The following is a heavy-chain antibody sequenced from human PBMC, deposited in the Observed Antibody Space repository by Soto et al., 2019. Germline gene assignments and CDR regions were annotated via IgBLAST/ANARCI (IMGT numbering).Heavy chain of an antibody. CDR3: ARAKVEANYYYGMDV. V-gene: IGHV4-34*01. CDR1: GGSFSGYY. CDR2: INHSGST. Sequence: SETPSLTCAVYGGSFSGYYWSWIRQPPGKGLEWIGEINHSGSTNYNPSLKSRVTISVDTSKNQFSLKLSSVTAADTAVYYCARAKVEANYYYGMDVWGQGTTVTVSS. D-gene: IGHD2-15*01. J-gene: IGHJ6*02.